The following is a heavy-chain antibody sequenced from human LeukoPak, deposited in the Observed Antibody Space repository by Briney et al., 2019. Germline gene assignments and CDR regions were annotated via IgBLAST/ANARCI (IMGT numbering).Heavy chain of an antibody. J-gene: IGHJ6*04. V-gene: IGHV3-48*03. CDR3: AELGITMIGGV. CDR1: GFTFSSYV. D-gene: IGHD3-10*02. Sequence: GGSLRLSCAASGFTFSSYVMHWVRQAPGKGLEWVSHISSSGSTIYYADSVKGRFTISRDNAKNSLYLQMNSLRAEDTAVYYCAELGITMIGGVWGKGTTVTISS. CDR2: ISSSGSTI.